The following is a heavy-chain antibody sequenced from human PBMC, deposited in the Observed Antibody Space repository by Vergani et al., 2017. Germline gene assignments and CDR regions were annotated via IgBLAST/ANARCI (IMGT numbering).Heavy chain of an antibody. Sequence: QVQLQQWGAGLLKPSETLSLTCAVYGGSFSGYYWSWIRQPPGKGLEGIGEINHSGSTNYNPSLKSRVTISVDTSKNQFSLKLSSVTAADTAVYYCARGNWFDPWGQGTLVTVSS. CDR3: ARGNWFDP. V-gene: IGHV4-34*01. J-gene: IGHJ5*02. CDR2: INHSGST. CDR1: GGSFSGYY.